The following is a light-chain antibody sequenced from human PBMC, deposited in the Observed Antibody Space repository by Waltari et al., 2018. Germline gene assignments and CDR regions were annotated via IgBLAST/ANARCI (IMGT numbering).Light chain of an antibody. J-gene: IGKJ4*01. V-gene: IGKV1-33*01. Sequence: DIQMTQSPSSLSASLGARVLITCQASQGITNFLHLYQQKLGKAPKLLISDASILRTGVPSRFSGRGSGTDFTFTISGLQPEDVGTYYCQQYDNFPPTFGGGTRVEIK. CDR2: DAS. CDR3: QQYDNFPPT. CDR1: QGITNF.